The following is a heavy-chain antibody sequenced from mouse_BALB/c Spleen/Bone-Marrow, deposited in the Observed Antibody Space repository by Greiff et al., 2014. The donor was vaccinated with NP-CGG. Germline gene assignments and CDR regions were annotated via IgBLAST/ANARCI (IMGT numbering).Heavy chain of an antibody. V-gene: IGHV3-1*02. J-gene: IGHJ3*01. CDR2: IHYSGST. D-gene: IGHD2-1*01. Sequence: VQLKESGPDLVKPSQSLSLTCTVTGYSITRGYSWPWIRQFPGKKLEWMGYIHYSGSTNYNPSLKSRISITRDTSKNQFFLQLNSVTTEDTATYYCARREGNHAAWFAYWGQGTLVTVSA. CDR3: ARREGNHAAWFAY. CDR1: GYSITRGYS.